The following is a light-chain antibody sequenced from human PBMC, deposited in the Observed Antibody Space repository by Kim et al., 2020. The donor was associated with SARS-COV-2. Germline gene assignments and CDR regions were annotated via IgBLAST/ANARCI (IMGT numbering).Light chain of an antibody. J-gene: IGLJ2*01. CDR1: KLGDKY. CDR2: RDS. CDR3: QAWDSSIVV. V-gene: IGLV3-1*01. Sequence: GSPGQTASITCSGDKLGDKYACWYQQKPGQPPVLVIYRDSKRPSGIPERFSGSNSGNTATLTISGTQAMDEADYYCQAWDSSIVVFGGGTQLTVL.